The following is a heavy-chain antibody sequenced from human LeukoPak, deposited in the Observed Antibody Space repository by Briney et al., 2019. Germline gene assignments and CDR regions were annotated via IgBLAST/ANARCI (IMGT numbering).Heavy chain of an antibody. J-gene: IGHJ4*02. Sequence: TSETLSLTCTVSGGSISSSSYYWGWIRRPPGEGLEWIGSIYYSGSTYYNPSPKSRVTISVDTSKNQFSLKLSSVTAADTAVYYCARHLEVVVITLWSPYYFDYWGQGTLVTVSS. CDR2: IYYSGST. CDR1: GGSISSSSYY. CDR3: ARHLEVVVITLWSPYYFDY. V-gene: IGHV4-39*01. D-gene: IGHD3-22*01.